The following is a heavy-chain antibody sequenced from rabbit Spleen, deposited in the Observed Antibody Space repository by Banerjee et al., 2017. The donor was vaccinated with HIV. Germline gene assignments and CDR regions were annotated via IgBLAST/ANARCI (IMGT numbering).Heavy chain of an antibody. J-gene: IGHJ3*01. CDR1: GVSFSSGYY. CDR3: VRGSGYNWYAGGF. Sequence: QQLVESGGGLVKPGASLTLTCKASGVSFSSGYYVCWVRQAPGKGLEWIACIYAGSSGSTYYAIWAKGRFSISKTSSTTVTLQMTSLTAADTATYFGVRGSGYNWYAGGFWGPVTLVPVS. V-gene: IGHV1S40*01. D-gene: IGHD1-1*01. CDR2: IYAGSSGST.